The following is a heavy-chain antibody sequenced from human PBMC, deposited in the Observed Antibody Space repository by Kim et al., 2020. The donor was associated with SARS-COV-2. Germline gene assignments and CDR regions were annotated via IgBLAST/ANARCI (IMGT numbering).Heavy chain of an antibody. V-gene: IGHV4-39*01. CDR3: AMVVAAQDWFDP. CDR1: GGSISTSTYY. D-gene: IGHD5-12*01. J-gene: IGHJ5*02. Sequence: SETLSLTCTVSGGSISTSTYYWGWIRQPPGKGLEWIGSIYYTGSTYYNPSLKSRATKSVDTSKNQFSLKLSSVTAADTAVYYCAMVVAAQDWFDPWGQGTLVIVSS. CDR2: IYYTGST.